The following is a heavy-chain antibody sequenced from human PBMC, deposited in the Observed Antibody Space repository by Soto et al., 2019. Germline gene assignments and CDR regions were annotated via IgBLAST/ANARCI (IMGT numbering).Heavy chain of an antibody. CDR2: ISGSGGST. V-gene: IGHV3-23*01. J-gene: IGHJ2*01. Sequence: EVQLLESGGGLVQPGGSLRLSCAASGFTFSSYAMSWVRQAPGKGLEWVSAISGSGGSTYYAYSVKGRFTISRDNSKNTLYLQMNSLRAEDTAVYYCAKVYCRGGSCYLSYWYCDLWGRGTLVTVSS. D-gene: IGHD2-15*01. CDR1: GFTFSSYA. CDR3: AKVYCRGGSCYLSYWYCDL.